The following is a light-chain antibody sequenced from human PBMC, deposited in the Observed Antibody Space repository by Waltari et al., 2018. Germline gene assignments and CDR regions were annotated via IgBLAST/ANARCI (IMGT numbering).Light chain of an antibody. Sequence: EIVLTQSPGTLSLSPGESATLSCRTSQSVTRALAWYPQKPGQAPRLLIYGASNRATGLPDRFSGSWSGTDFSLTISSLEPEDFAVYYCQHYLRLPVTFGQGTKVEVK. CDR2: GAS. CDR1: QSVTRA. V-gene: IGKV3-20*01. J-gene: IGKJ1*01. CDR3: QHYLRLPVT.